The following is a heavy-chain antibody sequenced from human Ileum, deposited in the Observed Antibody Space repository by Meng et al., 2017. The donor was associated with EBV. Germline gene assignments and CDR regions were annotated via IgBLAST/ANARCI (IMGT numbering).Heavy chain of an antibody. V-gene: IGHV4-4*02. CDR3: ASFPPPGKQWLVTDY. CDR1: GGPISSRNW. Sequence: QGHPQGSGPVLVRPSGTLSLTCAVSGGPISSRNWGSWVRQPPGKGLEWIGEIYHSGSTNYNPSLKSRVTISVDKSKNQFSLKLSSVTAADTAVYYCASFPPPGKQWLVTDYWGQGTLVTVSS. CDR2: IYHSGST. J-gene: IGHJ4*02. D-gene: IGHD6-19*01.